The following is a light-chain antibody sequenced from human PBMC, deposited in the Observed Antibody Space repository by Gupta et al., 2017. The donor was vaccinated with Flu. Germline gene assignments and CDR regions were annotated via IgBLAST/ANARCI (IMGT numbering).Light chain of an antibody. Sequence: NFLLTQPHSVSESPGKTVTSSCTRSSGSIANNYVQWYQQRPGSSPSTVIYENNQRPSGVPDRFSGSINSSSNSASLTISGLKTEDEAEYFCHSYDTTDQVFGGGTQLTVL. CDR2: ENN. V-gene: IGLV6-57*01. CDR1: SGSIANNY. CDR3: HSYDTTDQV. J-gene: IGLJ3*02.